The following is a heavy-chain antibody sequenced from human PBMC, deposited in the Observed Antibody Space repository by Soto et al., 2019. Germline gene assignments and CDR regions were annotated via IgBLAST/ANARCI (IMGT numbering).Heavy chain of an antibody. J-gene: IGHJ4*02. CDR2: ISYDGSNK. CDR3: ARGLWLRYFDRLSTPFDY. V-gene: IGHV3-30-3*01. CDR1: GFTFSSYA. Sequence: PGGSLRLSCAASGFTFSSYAMHWVRQAPGKGLEWVAVISYDGSNKYYADSVKGRFTISRDNSKNTLYLQMNSLRAEDTAVYYCARGLWLRYFDRLSTPFDYWGQVTLVTVSS. D-gene: IGHD3-9*01.